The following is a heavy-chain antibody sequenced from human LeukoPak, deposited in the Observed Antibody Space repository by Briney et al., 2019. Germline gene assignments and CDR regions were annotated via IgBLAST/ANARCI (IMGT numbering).Heavy chain of an antibody. D-gene: IGHD4-23*01. Sequence: PGGSLRLSCAASGFTFSSYGMNWVRQAPGKGLEWLSVIRSGGSIYYAKSVKGRFTISRDNAKNSLYLQMNSLRDEDTAVYYCARAQVLGSSRWAFDMWGQGTKVTVSS. CDR2: IRSGGSI. V-gene: IGHV3-21*01. J-gene: IGHJ3*02. CDR3: ARAQVLGSSRWAFDM. CDR1: GFTFSSYG.